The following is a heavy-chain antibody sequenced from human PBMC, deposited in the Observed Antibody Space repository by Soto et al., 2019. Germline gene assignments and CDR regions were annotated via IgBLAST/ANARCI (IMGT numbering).Heavy chain of an antibody. D-gene: IGHD2-15*01. Sequence: GGSLRLSCAASGFTFSSYGMHWVRQAPGKGLEWGAVISYDGSNKYYADSVKGRFTISRDNSKNTLYLQMNSLRAEDTAVYYCAKDRGESLSPYCSGGSCKNYYYYGMDVWGQGTTVTVSS. V-gene: IGHV3-30*18. CDR2: ISYDGSNK. CDR3: AKDRGESLSPYCSGGSCKNYYYYGMDV. J-gene: IGHJ6*02. CDR1: GFTFSSYG.